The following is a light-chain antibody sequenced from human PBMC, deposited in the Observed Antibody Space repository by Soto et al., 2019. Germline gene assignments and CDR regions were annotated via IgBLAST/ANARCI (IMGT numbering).Light chain of an antibody. V-gene: IGLV2-8*01. J-gene: IGLJ2*01. CDR3: SSYAGSNNFEV. CDR2: DVT. CDR1: SNDIGGYNY. Sequence: QSALTQPPSASGSPGQSVTISCTGTSNDIGGYNYVSWYQQHPGKAPKLIIYDVTVRPSGVPDRFSGSKSGNTASLTVSGLQAEDEADYYCSSYAGSNNFEVFGVGTSSPS.